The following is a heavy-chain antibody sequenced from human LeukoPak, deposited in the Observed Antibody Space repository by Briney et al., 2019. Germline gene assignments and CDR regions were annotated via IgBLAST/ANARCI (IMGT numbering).Heavy chain of an antibody. CDR1: GFTFSSYR. CDR2: ISSSSTYI. J-gene: IGHJ4*02. V-gene: IGHV3-21*04. D-gene: IGHD2-15*01. Sequence: GGSLRLSCEASGFTFSSYRMNWVRQGPGKGLEWVSSISSSSTYIYYADSVKGRFTISRDNAKNSLYLQMNSLRAEDTAAYYCAKFAQRYCSGGSCHPFDYWGQGTLVTVSS. CDR3: AKFAQRYCSGGSCHPFDY.